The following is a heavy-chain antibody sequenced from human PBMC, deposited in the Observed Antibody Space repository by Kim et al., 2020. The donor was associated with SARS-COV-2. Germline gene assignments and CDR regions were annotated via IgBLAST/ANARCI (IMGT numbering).Heavy chain of an antibody. CDR3: ARDIVATIVDGYYYYGMDV. Sequence: GESLKISCKGSGYSFTSYWISWVRQMPGKGLEWMGRIDPSDSYTNYSPSFQGHVTISADKSISTAYLQWSSLKVSDTAMYYCARDIVATIVDGYYYYGMDVWGQGTTVTVSS. J-gene: IGHJ6*02. CDR1: GYSFTSYW. V-gene: IGHV5-10-1*01. CDR2: IDPSDSYT. D-gene: IGHD5-12*01.